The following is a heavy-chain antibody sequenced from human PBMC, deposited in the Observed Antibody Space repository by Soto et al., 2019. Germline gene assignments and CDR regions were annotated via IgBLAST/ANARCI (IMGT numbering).Heavy chain of an antibody. D-gene: IGHD1-26*01. CDR3: GRARAGGTFRADY. CDR2: IHNTGRT. CDR1: VGSISSGDYY. J-gene: IGHJ4*02. Sequence: QVQLQESGPGLVKPSQTLSLTCPVSVGSISSGDYYWSWIRQTPGRRLEWIGFIHNTGRTSYNAALQRRASFSVDTPKDQFSLGLLSLAVTEPVIYYCGRARAGGTFRADYWGQGTLVTVSS. V-gene: IGHV4-30-4*01.